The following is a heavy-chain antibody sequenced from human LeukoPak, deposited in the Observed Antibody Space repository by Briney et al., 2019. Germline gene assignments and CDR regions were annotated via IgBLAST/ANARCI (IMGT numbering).Heavy chain of an antibody. Sequence: GGSLRLSCAASGFTFSSYWMHWVRQAPGKGLLWVSRINSDGSSTSYAHSVKGRFTISRDNAKNTLYLQMNSLRAEDTAVYYCARRIAAAAAPYYFDYWGQGTLVTVSS. J-gene: IGHJ4*02. CDR1: GFTFSSYW. CDR2: INSDGSST. D-gene: IGHD6-13*01. CDR3: ARRIAAAAAPYYFDY. V-gene: IGHV3-74*01.